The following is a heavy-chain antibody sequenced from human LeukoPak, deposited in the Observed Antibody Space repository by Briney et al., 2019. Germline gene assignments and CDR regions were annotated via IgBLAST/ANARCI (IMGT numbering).Heavy chain of an antibody. CDR1: GFTFSSYA. V-gene: IGHV3-30-3*01. CDR3: ARSYDSSGQGAAFDY. J-gene: IGHJ4*02. D-gene: IGHD3-22*01. CDR2: ISYDGSNK. Sequence: GRAVTLSCPASGFTFSSYAMHWVRQAPGKVQEWATVISYDGSNKYYADSVKGRFTISRDNSKNTLYLQMNSLRAEDTAVYYCARSYDSSGQGAAFDYWGQGTLVTVSS.